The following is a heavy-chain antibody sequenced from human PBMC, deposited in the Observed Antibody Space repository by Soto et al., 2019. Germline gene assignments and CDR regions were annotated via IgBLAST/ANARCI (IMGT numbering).Heavy chain of an antibody. CDR3: ARAWFGYSSSSGLYY. Sequence: PGGSLRLSCAASGFTFSSYWMSWVRQAPGKGLEWVANIKQDGSEKYYVDSVKGRFTISRDNAKNSLYLQMNSLRAEDTAVYYCARAWFGYSSSSGLYYWGQGTLVTVSS. D-gene: IGHD6-6*01. J-gene: IGHJ4*02. V-gene: IGHV3-7*03. CDR2: IKQDGSEK. CDR1: GFTFSSYW.